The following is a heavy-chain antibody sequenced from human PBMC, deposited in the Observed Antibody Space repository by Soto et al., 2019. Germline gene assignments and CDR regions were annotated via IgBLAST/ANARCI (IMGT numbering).Heavy chain of an antibody. V-gene: IGHV4-4*07. CDR3: ARERDIVVVVAATQVGWFDP. CDR2: IYTSGST. J-gene: IGHJ5*02. Sequence: PSETLSLTCTVSGGSISSYYWSWIRQPAGKGLEWIGRIYTSGSTNYNPSLKSRVTMSVDTSKNQFSLKLSSVTAADTAVYYCARERDIVVVVAATQVGWFDPWGQGTLVTVSS. CDR1: GGSISSYY. D-gene: IGHD2-15*01.